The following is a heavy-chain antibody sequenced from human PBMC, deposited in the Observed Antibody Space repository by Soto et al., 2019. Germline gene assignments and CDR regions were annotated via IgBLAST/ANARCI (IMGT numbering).Heavy chain of an antibody. J-gene: IGHJ4*02. CDR2: ISTNGGST. Sequence: SCKASGYTFTSYAMHWVRQAPGKGLGYVTSISTNGGSTHYADSVKGRFTISRDYSKNMQYLQMSSLRADDTAVYYCVKGEYYYDSSGYYPFDYWGQGTLVTVSS. CDR3: VKGEYYYDSSGYYPFDY. V-gene: IGHV3-64D*06. CDR1: GYTFTSYA. D-gene: IGHD3-22*01.